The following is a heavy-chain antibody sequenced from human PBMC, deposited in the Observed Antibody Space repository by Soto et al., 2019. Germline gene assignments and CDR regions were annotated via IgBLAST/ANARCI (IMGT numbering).Heavy chain of an antibody. J-gene: IGHJ3*02. CDR1: GFSVINYA. D-gene: IGHD2-15*01. CDR2: ISAGGDST. CDR3: AKKEYCSSGSCQRGAFDI. V-gene: IGHV3-23*01. Sequence: VQLLESGGGLVQPGGSLRLSCAASGFSVINYAMSWVRQAPGKGLEWVSAISAGGDSTYYTDSVKGRYTISTDNSKNTLSLQMNGLRGEDTAVYYCAKKEYCSSGSCQRGAFDIWGQGIMVTVSS.